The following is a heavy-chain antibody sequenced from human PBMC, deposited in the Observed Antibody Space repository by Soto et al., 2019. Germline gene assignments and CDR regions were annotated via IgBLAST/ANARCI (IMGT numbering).Heavy chain of an antibody. Sequence: EVQLLESGGGLVQPGGSLRLSCAASGFRFGNYAMSWVRQAPGKGLEWVSATSGSGGSRYYADSVRGRFTISRDNSKSTLYLQMDSLRAEDTAVYYCANSPGGLGELDNYYFGMDVWGQGTTVTVSS. J-gene: IGHJ6*02. V-gene: IGHV3-23*01. D-gene: IGHD3-10*01. CDR1: GFRFGNYA. CDR2: TSGSGGSR. CDR3: ANSPGGLGELDNYYFGMDV.